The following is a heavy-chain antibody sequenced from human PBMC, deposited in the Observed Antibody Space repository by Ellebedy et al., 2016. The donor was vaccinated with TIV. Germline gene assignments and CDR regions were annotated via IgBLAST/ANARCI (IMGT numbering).Heavy chain of an antibody. CDR2: IDSSGTKI. CDR3: AKTTQQIPAAGPLDY. V-gene: IGHV3-11*01. J-gene: IGHJ4*02. Sequence: GGSLRLSXAASGFTFRDYWMIWIRQTPGKGLEWISYIDSSGTKIYYADSMKGRFTVSRDNTKNSLYLQINSLRADDTAVYYCAKTTQQIPAAGPLDYWGQGTLVTVSS. CDR1: GFTFRDYW. D-gene: IGHD6-13*01.